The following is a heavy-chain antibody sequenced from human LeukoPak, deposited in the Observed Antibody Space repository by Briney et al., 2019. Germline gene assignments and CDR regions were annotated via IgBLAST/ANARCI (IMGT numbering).Heavy chain of an antibody. CDR3: ARAATTYYYDTSGYY. D-gene: IGHD3-22*01. V-gene: IGHV3-21*01. J-gene: IGHJ4*02. CDR2: ISSSSSYI. Sequence: PGGSLRLSCAASGFTFSSYSMNWVRQAPGKGLEWVSSISSSSSYIYYADSVKGRFTISRDNAKNSLYLQMNSLRAEDTAVYYCARAATTYYYDTSGYYWGQGTLVTVSS. CDR1: GFTFSSYS.